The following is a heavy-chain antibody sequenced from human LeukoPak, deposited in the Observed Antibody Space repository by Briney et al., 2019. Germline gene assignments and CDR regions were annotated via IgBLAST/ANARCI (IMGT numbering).Heavy chain of an antibody. J-gene: IGHJ4*02. D-gene: IGHD1-26*01. Sequence: PWGSLRLSCAASGFTFSSYSINWVRQAPGKGLEWVSSISSSSSYIYYADSVKGRFTISRHNAKNSLYLEMNSLRAEDTAVYYCARVFSGTYLNYHHFDYWGQGTLVTVSS. CDR3: ARVFSGTYLNYHHFDY. CDR2: ISSSSSYI. CDR1: GFTFSSYS. V-gene: IGHV3-21*01.